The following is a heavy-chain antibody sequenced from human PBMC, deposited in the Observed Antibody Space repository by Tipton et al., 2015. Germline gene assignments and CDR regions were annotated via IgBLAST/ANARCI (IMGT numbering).Heavy chain of an antibody. V-gene: IGHV4-34*12. D-gene: IGHD3-10*01. Sequence: TLSLTCAVYGGPFSGHHWSWIRQAPGKGLEWIGEIVQSGSTNYNPSLKTRVTISLGTSKKQFSLNLTSVTAEDTAVYYCATGGASSKFHDFWGQGTLVTVSS. CDR2: IVQSGST. CDR3: ATGGASSKFHDF. CDR1: GGPFSGHH. J-gene: IGHJ4*02.